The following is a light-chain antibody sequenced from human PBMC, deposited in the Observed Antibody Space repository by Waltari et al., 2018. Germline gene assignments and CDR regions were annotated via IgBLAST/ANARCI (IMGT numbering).Light chain of an antibody. Sequence: EIVLTQSPATLSLSPGERATLSCRASQCVSSYLAWYQQKPGQAPRLLIYDASNRATGIPARFSGSGSGTDFTLTISSREPEDFAVYYCQQRSNWLTFGGGTKVEIK. J-gene: IGKJ4*01. CDR1: QCVSSY. V-gene: IGKV3-11*01. CDR2: DAS. CDR3: QQRSNWLT.